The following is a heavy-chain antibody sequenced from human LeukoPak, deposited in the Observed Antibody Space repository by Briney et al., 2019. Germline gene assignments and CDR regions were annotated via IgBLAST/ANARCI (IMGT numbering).Heavy chain of an antibody. D-gene: IGHD6-19*01. J-gene: IGHJ5*02. Sequence: ASVKVSCKASGYTFTGYYMHWVRQAPGQGLEWMGWINPNSGGTNYAQKFQGRVTMTRDMSTSTVYMELSSLRSEDTAVYYCAREGGGSSGWYSFWNWFDPWGQGTLVTVSS. V-gene: IGHV1-2*02. CDR2: INPNSGGT. CDR3: AREGGGSSGWYSFWNWFDP. CDR1: GYTFTGYY.